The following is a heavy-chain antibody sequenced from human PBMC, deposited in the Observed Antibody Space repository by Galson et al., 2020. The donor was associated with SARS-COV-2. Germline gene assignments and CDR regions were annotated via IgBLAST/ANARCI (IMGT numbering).Heavy chain of an antibody. V-gene: IGHV3-33*01. CDR3: ARALGYYYGMDV. CDR1: GFTFSSYG. CDR2: IWYDGSNK. J-gene: IGHJ6*02. Sequence: GESLKISCAASGFTFSSYGMHWVRQAPGKGLEWVAVIWYDGSNKYYADSVKGRFTISRDNSKNTLYLQMNSLRAEDTAVYYCARALGYYYGMDVWGQGTTVTVSS.